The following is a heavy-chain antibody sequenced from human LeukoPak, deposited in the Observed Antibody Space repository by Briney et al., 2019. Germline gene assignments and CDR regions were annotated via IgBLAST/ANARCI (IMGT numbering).Heavy chain of an antibody. CDR1: GFTYSTYA. CDR3: ANREGGYTYDPFDY. Sequence: PGGSLRLSCAASGFTYSTYAMSWVRQPRGRGLEWVSAIGVSSDTTYYAYSVKGRFTISRDNYKNTLYLQMNSLRAEDTAVYYCANREGGYTYDPFDYWGQGTLVTVSS. CDR2: IGVSSDTT. V-gene: IGHV3-23*01. J-gene: IGHJ4*02. D-gene: IGHD5-18*01.